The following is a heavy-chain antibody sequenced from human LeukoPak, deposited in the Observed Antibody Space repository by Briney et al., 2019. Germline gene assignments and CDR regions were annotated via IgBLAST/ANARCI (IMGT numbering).Heavy chain of an antibody. CDR3: ARPIGYSSSWYYFDY. J-gene: IGHJ4*02. CDR2: ISSSGSTI. CDR1: GFTFSSYE. D-gene: IGHD6-13*01. V-gene: IGHV3-48*03. Sequence: GGSLRLSCAASGFTFSSYEMNWVRQAPGKGLEWVSYISSSGSTIYYADSVKGRFTISRDNAKNSLYLQMNSLRAEDTAVYYCARPIGYSSSWYYFDYWGQGTLVTVSS.